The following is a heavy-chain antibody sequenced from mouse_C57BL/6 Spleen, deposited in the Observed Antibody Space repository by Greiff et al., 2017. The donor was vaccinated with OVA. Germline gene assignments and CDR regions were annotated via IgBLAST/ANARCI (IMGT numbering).Heavy chain of an antibody. D-gene: IGHD3-2*02. Sequence: QVQLKQPGAELVMPGASVKLSCKASGYTFTSYWMHWVKQRPGQGLEWIGEIDPSDSYTNYNQKFKGKSTLTVDKSSSTAYMQLSSLTSEDSAVYYCEKQGDSSGYDFDYWGQGTTLTVSS. CDR2: IDPSDSYT. V-gene: IGHV1-69*01. J-gene: IGHJ2*01. CDR1: GYTFTSYW. CDR3: EKQGDSSGYDFDY.